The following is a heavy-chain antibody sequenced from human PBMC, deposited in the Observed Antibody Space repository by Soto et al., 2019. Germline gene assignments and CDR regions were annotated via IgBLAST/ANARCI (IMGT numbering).Heavy chain of an antibody. J-gene: IGHJ6*02. CDR2: IFYSGSS. CDR1: GASMRSYS. V-gene: IGHV4-59*01. CDR3: ARDLRCCGLDV. D-gene: IGHD3-9*01. Sequence: SETLSLTCNVSGASMRSYSWTWMRLSPGKGLEWIGDIFYSGSSNLNPSLRSRLSISIDTSKNKFSPMLKSVTAADTAVYYCARDLRCCGLDVWGQGTTVTVSS.